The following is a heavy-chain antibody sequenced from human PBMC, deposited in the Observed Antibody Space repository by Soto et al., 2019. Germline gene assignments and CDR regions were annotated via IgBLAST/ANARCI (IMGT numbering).Heavy chain of an antibody. Sequence: ASVKVSCKASGYTFTSYAMQWVRQAPGQRLEWMGWINAGNGNTKYSQKFQGRVTITRDTSASTAYMELSSLRSEDTAVYYCARDLDSYGSGSYYNWVYYFDYWGQGTLVTVSS. D-gene: IGHD3-10*01. CDR3: ARDLDSYGSGSYYNWVYYFDY. CDR1: GYTFTSYA. J-gene: IGHJ4*02. CDR2: INAGNGNT. V-gene: IGHV1-3*01.